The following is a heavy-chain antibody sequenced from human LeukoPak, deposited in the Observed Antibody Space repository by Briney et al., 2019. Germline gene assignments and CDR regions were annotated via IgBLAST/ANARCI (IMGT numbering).Heavy chain of an antibody. CDR1: GFTFSSYA. CDR3: AKYFITMIVVVTKSPFDY. V-gene: IGHV3-23*01. D-gene: IGHD3-22*01. Sequence: GGSLRLSCAASGFTFSSYAMSWVRQAPGKGLEWVSAISGSGGSTYYADSVKGRFTISRDNSKNTLYLQMNSLRAEDTAVYYCAKYFITMIVVVTKSPFDYWGQGTPVTVSS. CDR2: ISGSGGST. J-gene: IGHJ4*02.